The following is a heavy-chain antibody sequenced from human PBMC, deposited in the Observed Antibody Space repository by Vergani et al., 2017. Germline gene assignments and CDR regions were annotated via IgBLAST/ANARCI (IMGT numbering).Heavy chain of an antibody. CDR2: ISGHGDRT. D-gene: IGHD3-22*01. CDR3: ARDFSKDDSTGYYFHGDAFHI. V-gene: IGHV3-23*01. J-gene: IGHJ3*02. Sequence: EVHLLESGGGQVEAGGSLRLSCVASGFTFSNSAMSWVRQTSGKGLEWVSAISGHGDRTYYADSVKGRFTISRDNSKNTLYLQMNSLRDEDSAVYKCARDFSKDDSTGYYFHGDAFHIWGQGTMVTVSS. CDR1: GFTFSNSA.